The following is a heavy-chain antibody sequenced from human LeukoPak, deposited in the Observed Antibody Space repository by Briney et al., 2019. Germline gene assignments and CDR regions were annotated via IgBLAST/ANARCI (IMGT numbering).Heavy chain of an antibody. Sequence: SETLSLTCAVYGGSFSGYSWSWIRQPPGKGLECIGEINHSGSTNYNPSLKSRVTISVDTSKNQLSLKLSSVTAADTAVYYCARTGDGTIFGVASTYFDYWGQGTLVTVSS. CDR3: ARTGDGTIFGVASTYFDY. CDR2: INHSGST. D-gene: IGHD3-3*01. CDR1: GGSFSGYS. V-gene: IGHV4-34*01. J-gene: IGHJ4*02.